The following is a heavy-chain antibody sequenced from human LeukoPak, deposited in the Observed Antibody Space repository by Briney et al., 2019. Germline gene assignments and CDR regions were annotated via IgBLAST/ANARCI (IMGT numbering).Heavy chain of an antibody. D-gene: IGHD3-22*01. CDR2: VGHSGSA. J-gene: IGHJ6*03. CDR1: GGSFSAYF. CDR3: ARRDYYDSSGYLYYYYYMDV. Sequence: SETLSLTCAVSGGSFSAYFWRWIRQPPGKGLEWIGDVGHSGSADYNPSLKSRVTISADPSKSQFSLKLTSVTAADTAVYYCARRDYYDSSGYLYYYYYMDVWGKGTTVTVSS. V-gene: IGHV4-34*01.